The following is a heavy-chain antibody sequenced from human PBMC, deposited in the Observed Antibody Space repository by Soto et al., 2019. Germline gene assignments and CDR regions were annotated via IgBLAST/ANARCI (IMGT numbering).Heavy chain of an antibody. Sequence: GGSLRLSCAASGFTFSSYAMHWVRQAPGKGLEWVAVISYDGSNKYYADSVKGRFTISRDNSKNTLYLQMNSLRAEDTAVYYCARDFSGGYYGSGSYYTRGYYYYGMDVWGQGTTVTVSS. J-gene: IGHJ6*02. D-gene: IGHD3-10*01. CDR1: GFTFSSYA. CDR2: ISYDGSNK. CDR3: ARDFSGGYYGSGSYYTRGYYYYGMDV. V-gene: IGHV3-30-3*01.